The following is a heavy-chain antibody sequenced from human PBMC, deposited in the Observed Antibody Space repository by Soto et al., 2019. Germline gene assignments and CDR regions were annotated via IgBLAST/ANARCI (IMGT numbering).Heavy chain of an antibody. CDR3: ARGGVLLWFGEPLEY. J-gene: IGHJ4*02. CDR2: ISGYSGNT. V-gene: IGHV1-18*01. CDR1: GYTFTRYG. D-gene: IGHD3-10*01. Sequence: QVQLVQSGAEVKKPGASVKVSCKASGYTFTRYGFTWVRQAPGQGLEWMGWISGYSGNTNYAQNLRGRVTMTTDTSTSTAYMELRSLRSDDTAVYYCARGGVLLWFGEPLEYWGQGTLVTVSS.